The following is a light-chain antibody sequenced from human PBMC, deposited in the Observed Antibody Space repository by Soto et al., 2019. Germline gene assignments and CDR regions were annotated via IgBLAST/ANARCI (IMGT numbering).Light chain of an antibody. V-gene: IGKV1-39*01. Sequence: DIQMTQSLSSLSASVGDEVTITCRASQTIMTYLNWYQLKPGKPPRLLIYAASSLQSGVPSRFSGSGSGTDFTLTISSLQPEDFATYSCRQSYNSPQTFGRGTKVDIK. J-gene: IGKJ1*01. CDR3: RQSYNSPQT. CDR2: AAS. CDR1: QTIMTY.